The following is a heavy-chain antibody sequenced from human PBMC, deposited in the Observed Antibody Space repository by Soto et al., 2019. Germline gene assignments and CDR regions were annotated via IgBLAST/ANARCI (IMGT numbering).Heavy chain of an antibody. Sequence: QVQLVESGGGVFQPGRSLRLSCAASGFTFSSYGMHWVRQAPGKGLEWVAVIWYDGSNKYYADSVKGRFTISRDNSKNALYLYMNSLRAEDTAVYYCAREDYDSSGYYHYYYGMDVWGQGTTVTVSS. CDR2: IWYDGSNK. J-gene: IGHJ6*02. D-gene: IGHD3-22*01. V-gene: IGHV3-33*01. CDR3: AREDYDSSGYYHYYYGMDV. CDR1: GFTFSSYG.